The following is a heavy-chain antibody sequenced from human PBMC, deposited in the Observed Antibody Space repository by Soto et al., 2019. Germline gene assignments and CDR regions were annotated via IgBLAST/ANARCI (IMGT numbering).Heavy chain of an antibody. D-gene: IGHD2-15*01. CDR2: IIPIFGTA. Sequence: QVQLVQSGAEVKKPGSSVKVSCMASGGTFCSYAISWVRQAPGQGLEWMGGIIPIFGTANYAQKFQGRVTITADESTGTANMELSSLRPEDTAGYYCARGLDIVVVVAATGRDRYYYYGMDVRGQGTTVTVSS. CDR3: ARGLDIVVVVAATGRDRYYYYGMDV. CDR1: GGTFCSYA. J-gene: IGHJ6*02. V-gene: IGHV1-69*01.